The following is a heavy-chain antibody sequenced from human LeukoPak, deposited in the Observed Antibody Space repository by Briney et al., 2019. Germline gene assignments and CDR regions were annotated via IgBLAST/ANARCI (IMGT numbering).Heavy chain of an antibody. CDR3: ARRPESPITGFDF. V-gene: IGHV4-38-2*01. Sequence: PSETLSLTCAVSGYSVSSAYYWAWIRQPPGAGLEWIGSIYPSGTTYYKSSLSSRLSISIHASRNQFSLRLSSVTAADTAMYYCARRPESPITGFDFWGQGALVAVSS. CDR2: IYPSGTT. CDR1: GYSVSSAYY. D-gene: IGHD1-14*01. J-gene: IGHJ4*02.